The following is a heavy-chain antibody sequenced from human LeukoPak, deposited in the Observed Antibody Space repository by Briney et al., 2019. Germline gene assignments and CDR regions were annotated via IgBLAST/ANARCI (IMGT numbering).Heavy chain of an antibody. CDR2: INPSGGST. CDR3: ARVERRYSSGWYAFDI. J-gene: IGHJ3*02. Sequence: ASVKLSCKASGYTFTSYYMHWVRQAPGQGLEWMGIINPSGGSTSYAQKFQGRVTMTRDTSTSTVYMELSSLRSEDTAVYYCARVERRYSSGWYAFDIWGQGKMVTVSS. CDR1: GYTFTSYY. V-gene: IGHV1-46*03. D-gene: IGHD6-19*01.